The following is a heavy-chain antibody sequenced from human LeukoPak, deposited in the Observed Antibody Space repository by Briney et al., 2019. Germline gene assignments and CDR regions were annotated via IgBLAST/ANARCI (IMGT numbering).Heavy chain of an antibody. CDR1: GYTDSNYY. D-gene: IGHD3-10*01. J-gene: IGHJ4*02. Sequence: GASVKVSCKASGYTDSNYYMHWARQAPGQGLEWMGVIYPNSNRAEYAQNFQGRVSMTRDTSISTAYMELSRLRSDDTAVYYCARTEVLLWFGELRLFDYWGQGTLVTVSS. CDR3: ARTEVLLWFGELRLFDY. CDR2: IYPNSNRA. V-gene: IGHV1-2*02.